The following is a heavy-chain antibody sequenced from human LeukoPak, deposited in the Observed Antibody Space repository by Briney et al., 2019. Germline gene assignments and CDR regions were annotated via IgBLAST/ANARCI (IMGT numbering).Heavy chain of an antibody. V-gene: IGHV3-7*03. CDR2: IKQDGRDT. J-gene: IGHJ4*02. Sequence: GGSLRLSCAASGFTFNTHWMSWVRQAPGKGLEWVANIKQDGRDTYYVDSVKGRFTISRDNAKNSLNLQMNSLRAEDTAMYYCATSEGYWGQGTLVTVSS. CDR3: ATSEGY. CDR1: GFTFNTHW.